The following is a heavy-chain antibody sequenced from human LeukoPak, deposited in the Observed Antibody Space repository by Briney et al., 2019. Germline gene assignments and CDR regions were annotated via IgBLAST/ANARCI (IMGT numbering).Heavy chain of an antibody. CDR2: IIPIFGTA. D-gene: IGHD6-13*01. CDR1: GGTFSSYA. Sequence: SVKVSCKASGGTFSSYAISWERQAPGQGLEWMGGIIPIFGTANYAQKFQGRVTITTDESTSTAYMELSSLRSEDTAVYYCARDVAAAGSRGWFDPWGQGTLVTVSS. V-gene: IGHV1-69*05. J-gene: IGHJ5*02. CDR3: ARDVAAAGSRGWFDP.